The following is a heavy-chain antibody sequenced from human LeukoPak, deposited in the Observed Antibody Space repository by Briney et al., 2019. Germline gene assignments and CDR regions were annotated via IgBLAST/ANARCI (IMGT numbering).Heavy chain of an antibody. CDR2: IYPNSGAT. J-gene: IGHJ4*02. CDR1: GYTFTGYY. V-gene: IGHV1-2*02. CDR3: GTLLSNGPFDY. Sequence: KPGASVKVSCKASGYTFTGYYMHWVRQAPGQGLEWVGYIYPNSGATKYAQKFKGRVTMTRDTSISTAYMELSGLRSDDTAVYYCGTLLSNGPFDYWGQGSLVTVSS.